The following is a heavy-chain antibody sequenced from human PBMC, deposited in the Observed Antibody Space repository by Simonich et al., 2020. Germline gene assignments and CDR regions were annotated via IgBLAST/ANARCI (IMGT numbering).Heavy chain of an antibody. J-gene: IGHJ5*02. Sequence: QVQLVESGGGVVQPGRSLRLSCAASGFTFSSYGMHWVRQAPGKGVGGVAVIWYDGNNKYYADSVKGRFTISRDNSKNTLYLQMNSLRAEDTAVYYCARAYSSSWYNWFDPWGQGTLVTVSS. CDR2: IWYDGNNK. V-gene: IGHV3-33*01. D-gene: IGHD6-13*01. CDR1: GFTFSSYG. CDR3: ARAYSSSWYNWFDP.